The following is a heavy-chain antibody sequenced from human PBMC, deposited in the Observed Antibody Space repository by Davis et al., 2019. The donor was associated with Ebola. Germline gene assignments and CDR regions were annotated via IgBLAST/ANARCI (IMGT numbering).Heavy chain of an antibody. D-gene: IGHD2-8*01. Sequence: MPSETLSLTCAVYGGSFSGYYWSWIRQPPGKGLEWIGEINHSGSTNYNPSLKSRVTISVDTSKNQFSLKLSSVTAADTAVYYCARGGHIVLMVYAPMGYDPWGQEPWSPSPQ. CDR2: INHSGST. J-gene: IGHJ5*02. CDR1: GGSFSGYY. CDR3: ARGGHIVLMVYAPMGYDP. V-gene: IGHV4-34*01.